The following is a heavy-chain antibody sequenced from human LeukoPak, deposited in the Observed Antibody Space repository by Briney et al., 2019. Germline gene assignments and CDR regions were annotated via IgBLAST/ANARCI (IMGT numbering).Heavy chain of an antibody. Sequence: GASVKVSCKASGYTFTGYYMHWVRQAPGQGLEWMGWINPNSGGTNYAQKFQGGVTMTRDTSISTAYMELSRLRSDDTAVYYCAKAFRRYSSSSKDYYSYMDVWGKGTTVTVSS. CDR3: AKAFRRYSSSSKDYYSYMDV. J-gene: IGHJ6*03. V-gene: IGHV1-2*02. CDR1: GYTFTGYY. D-gene: IGHD6-6*01. CDR2: INPNSGGT.